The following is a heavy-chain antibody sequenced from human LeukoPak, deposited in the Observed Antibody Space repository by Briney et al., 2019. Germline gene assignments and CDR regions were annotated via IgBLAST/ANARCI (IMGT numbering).Heavy chain of an antibody. V-gene: IGHV3-30*03. D-gene: IGHD1-26*01. CDR3: ATDLSMVGATSYDY. J-gene: IGHJ4*02. Sequence: GRSLRLSCAASGFSFSTYGMHWVRQAPGKGLEWVAAISYDGSNKYYADSLKGRFTISRDNSKNTLYLQMNSLRAEDTAVYYCATDLSMVGATSYDYWGQGTLVTVSS. CDR2: ISYDGSNK. CDR1: GFSFSTYG.